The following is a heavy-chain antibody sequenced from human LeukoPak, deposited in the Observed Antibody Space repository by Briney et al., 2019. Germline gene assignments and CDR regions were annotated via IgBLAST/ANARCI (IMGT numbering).Heavy chain of an antibody. CDR2: IYNSGHT. CDR3: AREYVTMVRDVIIMNSYYYYMDV. V-gene: IGHV4-61*02. CDR1: GGSISSGSFY. D-gene: IGHD3-10*01. J-gene: IGHJ6*03. Sequence: PSETLSLTCTVSGGSISSGSFYWSWIRQPAGKGLEWIGRIYNSGHTRYNPSLKSRVTLSVDTSKNQFSLRLTSVTAADTAVYYCAREYVTMVRDVIIMNSYYYYMDVWGKGTTATISS.